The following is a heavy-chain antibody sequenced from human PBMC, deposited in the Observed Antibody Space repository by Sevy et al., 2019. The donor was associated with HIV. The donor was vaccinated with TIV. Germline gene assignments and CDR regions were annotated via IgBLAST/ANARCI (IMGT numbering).Heavy chain of an antibody. CDR1: GFTFSSYS. V-gene: IGHV3-21*01. CDR2: ISSSSSSYI. D-gene: IGHD2-2*03. J-gene: IGHJ6*02. Sequence: GGSLRLSCAASGFTFSSYSMNWVRQAPGKGLEWVSSISSSSSSYIYYADSVKGRFTISRDNAKNSLYLQMNSLRAEDTAVYYCARDLGIVVVPAAIIFGGMDVWGQWTTVTVSS. CDR3: ARDLGIVVVPAAIIFGGMDV.